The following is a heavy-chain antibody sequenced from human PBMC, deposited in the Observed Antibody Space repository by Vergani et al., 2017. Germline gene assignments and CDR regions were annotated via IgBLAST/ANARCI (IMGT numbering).Heavy chain of an antibody. Sequence: QVQLQQWGAGLLKPSETLSLTCAVYGGSFSGYYWSWIRQPPGKGLEWIGEINHSGSTNYNPSLKSRVTISVDTSKNKFSLKLSSVTAADTAVYYCARAPLGARGDHFDYWGQGTLVTVSS. V-gene: IGHV4-34*01. J-gene: IGHJ4*02. CDR3: ARAPLGARGDHFDY. CDR2: INHSGST. CDR1: GGSFSGYY. D-gene: IGHD4-17*01.